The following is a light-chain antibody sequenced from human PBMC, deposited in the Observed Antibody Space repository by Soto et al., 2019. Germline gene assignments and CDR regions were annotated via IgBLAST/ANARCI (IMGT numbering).Light chain of an antibody. CDR2: GAS. CDR3: QQRSNWPLT. J-gene: IGKJ4*01. CDR1: QSISSQ. Sequence: EIVMTQSPVTLSVSPGERATLSCRASQSISSQLAWYQQKPGQAPRLLISGASTRATGIPARFSGGGSGTEFTLTISSLQSEDFAVYYCQQRSNWPLTFGGGTKVEIK. V-gene: IGKV3-15*01.